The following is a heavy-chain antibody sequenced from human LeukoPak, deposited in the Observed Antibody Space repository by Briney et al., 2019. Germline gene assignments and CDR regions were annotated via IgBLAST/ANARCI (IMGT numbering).Heavy chain of an antibody. CDR2: IIPIFGTA. D-gene: IGHD2-2*01. Sequence: GASVKVSCKASGGTFSSYAISWVRQAPGQGLGWMGGIIPIFGTANYAQKFQGRVTITADESTSTAYMELSSLRSEDTAVYYCASATPTYNIVVVPAATDYYYGMDVWGQGTTVTVSS. CDR1: GGTFSSYA. CDR3: ASATPTYNIVVVPAATDYYYGMDV. V-gene: IGHV1-69*13. J-gene: IGHJ6*02.